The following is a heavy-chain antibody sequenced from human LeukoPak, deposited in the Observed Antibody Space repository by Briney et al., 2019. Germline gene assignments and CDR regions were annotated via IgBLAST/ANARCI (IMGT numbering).Heavy chain of an antibody. Sequence: ASVKVSYKASGYTFTGYYMHWVRQAPGQGLEWMGWINPNSGGTNYAQKFQGRVTMTRDTSISTAYMELSRLRSDDTAVYYCARDPGDYYDSSGYLEQDYWGQGTLVTVSS. CDR1: GYTFTGYY. CDR3: ARDPGDYYDSSGYLEQDY. V-gene: IGHV1-2*02. D-gene: IGHD3-22*01. J-gene: IGHJ4*02. CDR2: INPNSGGT.